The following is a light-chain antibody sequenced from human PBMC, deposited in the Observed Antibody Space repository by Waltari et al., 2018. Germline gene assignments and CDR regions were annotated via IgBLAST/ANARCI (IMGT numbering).Light chain of an antibody. CDR1: QNIKTY. CDR2: AAS. V-gene: IGKV1-39*01. J-gene: IGKJ1*01. CDR3: GQTYDFPPT. Sequence: IQVTQSPPSLSALVGDTVSITCRATQNIKTYLNWYQQKPGKAPQLLIYAASKLQPGLPSRFTGSGSGADFTLTIANLQPDDFGLSFCGQTYDFPPTFGLGTQV.